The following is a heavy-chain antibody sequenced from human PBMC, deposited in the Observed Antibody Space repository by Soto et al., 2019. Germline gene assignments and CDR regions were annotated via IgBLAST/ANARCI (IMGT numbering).Heavy chain of an antibody. V-gene: IGHV1-3*01. CDR3: AREGWSSTSCYLKWYFDY. D-gene: IGHD2-2*01. CDR1: GYTFTSYA. CDR2: INAGNGNT. Sequence: ASVKVSCKASGYTFTSYAMHWVRQAPGQRLEWMGWINAGNGNTKYSQKFQGRVTITRDTSASTAYMELSSLRSEDTAVYYCAREGWSSTSCYLKWYFDYWGQGTLVTVSS. J-gene: IGHJ4*02.